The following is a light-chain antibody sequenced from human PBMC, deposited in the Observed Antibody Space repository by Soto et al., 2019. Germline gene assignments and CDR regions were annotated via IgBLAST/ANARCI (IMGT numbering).Light chain of an antibody. J-gene: IGLJ2*01. V-gene: IGLV4-69*01. Sequence: QPVLTQSPSASASLGASVKLTCTLSSGHSSYAIAWHQQQPEKGPRYLMKLNSDGSHNKGHGIPDRFSGSSSGAERYLTISSLQSEDEADYYCQTWGTGIRVFGGGTKLTVL. CDR3: QTWGTGIRV. CDR2: LNSDGSH. CDR1: SGHSSYA.